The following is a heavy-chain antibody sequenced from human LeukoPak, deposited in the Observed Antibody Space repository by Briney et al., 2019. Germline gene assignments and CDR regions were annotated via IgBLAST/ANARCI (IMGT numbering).Heavy chain of an antibody. CDR1: GFTFSSYA. CDR2: ISGSGGST. CDR3: AKDLSSGWCSYSDY. V-gene: IGHV3-23*01. Sequence: GGSLRLSCAASGFTFSSYAMRWVRQAPGKGLEWVSAISGSGGSTYYADSVKGRFTISRDNSKNSPYLQMNSLRAEDTAVYYFAKDLSSGWCSYSDYWGQGTLVTVSS. J-gene: IGHJ4*02. D-gene: IGHD6-19*01.